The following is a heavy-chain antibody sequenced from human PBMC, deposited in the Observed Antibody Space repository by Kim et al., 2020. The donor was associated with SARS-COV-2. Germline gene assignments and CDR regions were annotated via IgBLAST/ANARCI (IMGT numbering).Heavy chain of an antibody. Sequence: QKLQGRVTMTTDTSTSTAYMELRSLRSDDTAVYYCARERWGVDSSGSFDYWGQGTLVTVSS. CDR3: ARERWGVDSSGSFDY. V-gene: IGHV1-18*01. J-gene: IGHJ4*02. D-gene: IGHD3-22*01.